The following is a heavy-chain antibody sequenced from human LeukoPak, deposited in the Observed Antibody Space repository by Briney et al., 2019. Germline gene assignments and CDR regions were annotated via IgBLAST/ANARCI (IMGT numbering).Heavy chain of an antibody. D-gene: IGHD3-16*02. CDR3: AKDGEDMMTSGGLIDRFDF. J-gene: IGHJ4*02. V-gene: IGHV3-23*01. CDR2: ISGSGGST. Sequence: SGGSLRLSCAASGLTFINYAMRWVRQAPGKGLEWVSAISGSGGSTYYSNSVKGRFTISRDNSKSTLFLQMNSLRAEDTAVYYCAKDGEDMMTSGGLIDRFDFWGQGTLVAVSS. CDR1: GLTFINYA.